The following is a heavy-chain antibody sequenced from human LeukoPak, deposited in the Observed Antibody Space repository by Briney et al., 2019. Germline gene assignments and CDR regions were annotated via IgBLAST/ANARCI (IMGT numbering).Heavy chain of an antibody. CDR2: ISAYNGNT. V-gene: IGHV1-18*04. J-gene: IGHJ6*02. CDR1: GYTFTGYY. D-gene: IGHD3-10*01. Sequence: ASVKVSCKASGYTFTGYYMQWVRQAPGQGLEWMGWISAYNGNTNYAQKLQGRVTMTTDTSTSTAYMELRSLRSDDTAVYYCARQGRFGAPNYYYYGMDVWGQGTTVTVSS. CDR3: ARQGRFGAPNYYYYGMDV.